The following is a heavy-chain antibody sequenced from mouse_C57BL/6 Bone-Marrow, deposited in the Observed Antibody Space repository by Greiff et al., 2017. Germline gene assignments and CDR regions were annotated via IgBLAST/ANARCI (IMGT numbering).Heavy chain of an antibody. V-gene: IGHV1-69*01. CDR1: GYTFTSYW. CDR3: ARRGIYYDYDDAMDY. D-gene: IGHD2-4*01. Sequence: QVQLQQPGAELVMPGASVKLSCKASGYTFTSYWMHWVKQRPGQGLEWIGEIDPSDSYTSYNQKFKGKSTLTVDKSSSTAYMQLSSLTSEDSAVYYCARRGIYYDYDDAMDYWGQGTSVTVSS. J-gene: IGHJ4*01. CDR2: IDPSDSYT.